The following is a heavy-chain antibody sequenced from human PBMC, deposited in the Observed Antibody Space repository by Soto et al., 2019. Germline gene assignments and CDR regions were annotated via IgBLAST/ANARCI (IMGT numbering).Heavy chain of an antibody. CDR1: GGSFSNYY. J-gene: IGHJ6*02. CDR3: ARGVNRYYYGMDV. CDR2: INHSGST. Sequence: SSETLSLTCAVYGGSFSNYYWSWIRQPPGKGLEWIGEINHSGSTSYNPSLKSRVTISVDMSKNQFSLNLSSVTAADTAMYYCARGVNRYYYGMDVWGQGTTVTVSS. V-gene: IGHV4-34*01.